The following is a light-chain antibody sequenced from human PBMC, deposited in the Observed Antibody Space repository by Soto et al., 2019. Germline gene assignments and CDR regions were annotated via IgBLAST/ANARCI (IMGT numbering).Light chain of an antibody. V-gene: IGKV1-39*01. Sequence: DIQMTQSPSSLSASVGDRVTITCRTSQSISTYLSWFQQKPGEAPRLLMYSASSLPSGVPSRFIGSGSGTAFTLPISSLQPEDFATYYCQQNYSPPLSFGGGTKVE. CDR1: QSISTY. J-gene: IGKJ4*01. CDR3: QQNYSPPLS. CDR2: SAS.